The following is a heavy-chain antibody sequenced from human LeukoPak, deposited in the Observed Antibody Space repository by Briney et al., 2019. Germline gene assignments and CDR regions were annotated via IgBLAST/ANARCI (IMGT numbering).Heavy chain of an antibody. CDR2: FYSSKRT. D-gene: IGHD4-17*01. CDR1: GDSLTSGSRY. CDR3: ARCMSELDYGDYAYYYHMDV. Sequence: SQTLSLTCTVSGDSLTSGSRYWSWLRQPAGKGLEWIGHFYSSKRTTYNPSLESRVTISGDTAKNQFSLKLDSVTAADTAVYFCARCMSELDYGDYAYYYHMDVWGKGTTVTVSS. V-gene: IGHV4-61*09. J-gene: IGHJ6*04.